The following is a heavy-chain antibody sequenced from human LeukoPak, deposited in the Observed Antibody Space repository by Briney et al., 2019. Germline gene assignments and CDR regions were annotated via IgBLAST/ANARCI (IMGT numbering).Heavy chain of an antibody. CDR1: AFTFSNYA. CDR3: AKHSSQGIFDY. Sequence: GGSLRLSCAASAFTFSNYAMSWVRQAPGKGLEWVSAITGSGGSTYYEDSVKGRFTISRDNSKNTLYLQLNSLRAEDTAVYYCAKHSSQGIFDYWGQGTLVTVSS. D-gene: IGHD6-13*01. V-gene: IGHV3-23*01. CDR2: ITGSGGST. J-gene: IGHJ4*02.